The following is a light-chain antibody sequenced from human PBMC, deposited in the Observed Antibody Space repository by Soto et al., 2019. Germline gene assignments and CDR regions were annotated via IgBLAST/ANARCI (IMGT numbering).Light chain of an antibody. V-gene: IGLV1-36*01. Sequence: QSVLTQPPSVSEAPRQRVTISCSGSSSNIGNNAVNWYQQLPGKAPKLLIYYDDLLPSGVSDRFSGSKSGTSASLAISGLQSEDEADYYCAAWDDSLNGYVFGTGTKVPGL. J-gene: IGLJ1*01. CDR3: AAWDDSLNGYV. CDR1: SSNIGNNA. CDR2: YDD.